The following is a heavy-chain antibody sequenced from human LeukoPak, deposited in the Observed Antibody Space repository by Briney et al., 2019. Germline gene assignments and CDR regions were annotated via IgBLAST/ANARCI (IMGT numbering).Heavy chain of an antibody. J-gene: IGHJ5*02. V-gene: IGHV3-23*01. Sequence: PGGTLRLSCAASGFTFSSYGMSWVRQAPGKGLEWVSAISGSGGSTYYADSVKGRFTISRDNSKYTLYLQMNSLRAEDTAVYYCAKDYSKTSYYGSGTYYRPNWFDPWGQGTLVTVSS. CDR1: GFTFSSYG. CDR2: ISGSGGST. D-gene: IGHD3-10*01. CDR3: AKDYSKTSYYGSGTYYRPNWFDP.